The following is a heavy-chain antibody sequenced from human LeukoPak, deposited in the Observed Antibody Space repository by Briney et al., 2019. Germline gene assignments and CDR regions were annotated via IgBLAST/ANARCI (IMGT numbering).Heavy chain of an antibody. V-gene: IGHV1-58*01. CDR3: AADTAMAADAFDI. Sequence: SVKVSCKASGFTFTSSAVQWVRQARGQRLEWIGWIVVGSGNTNYAQKFQEGVTITRDMSTSTAYMELSSLRSEDTAVYYCAADTAMAADAFDIWGQGTMVTVSS. CDR2: IVVGSGNT. CDR1: GFTFTSSA. D-gene: IGHD5-18*01. J-gene: IGHJ3*02.